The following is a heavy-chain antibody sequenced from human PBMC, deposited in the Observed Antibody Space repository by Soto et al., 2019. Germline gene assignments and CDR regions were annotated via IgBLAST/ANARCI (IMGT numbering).Heavy chain of an antibody. J-gene: IGHJ6*02. Sequence: QVQLQESGPGLVKPSETLSLTCTVSGGSISSYYWSWIRQPPGKGLEWIGYIYYSGSTNYNPSLKRRVTISVDTSKNQFSLKLSSVTAADTAVYYCARDFVTVTTGDYYYYGMDVWGQGTTVTVSS. D-gene: IGHD4-4*01. CDR2: IYYSGST. CDR1: GGSISSYY. V-gene: IGHV4-59*01. CDR3: ARDFVTVTTGDYYYYGMDV.